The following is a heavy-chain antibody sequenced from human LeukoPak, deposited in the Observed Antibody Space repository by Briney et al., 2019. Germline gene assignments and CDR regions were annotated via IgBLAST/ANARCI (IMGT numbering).Heavy chain of an antibody. Sequence: PGRSLRLSCTASGFTFGDYAMSWVRQAPGKGLEWVGFIRSKAYGGTTEYAASVKGRFTISRDDSKSIAYLQMNSLKTEDTAVYYCIREAWYGSGSYYEKVFDYWGQGTLVTVSS. CDR1: GFTFGDYA. J-gene: IGHJ4*02. V-gene: IGHV3-49*04. CDR2: IRSKAYGGTT. CDR3: IREAWYGSGSYYEKVFDY. D-gene: IGHD3-10*01.